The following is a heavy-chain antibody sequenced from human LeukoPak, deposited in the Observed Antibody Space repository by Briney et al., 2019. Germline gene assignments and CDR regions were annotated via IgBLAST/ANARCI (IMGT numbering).Heavy chain of an antibody. CDR2: ISSDGSST. D-gene: IGHD3-22*01. J-gene: IGHJ4*02. Sequence: GGSLRLSCAASGFTFSSYWMHWVRQAPGKGLVWVSRISSDGSSTSYADSVKGRFTISRDNAKNTLYLQMNSLRAEDTAVYYCARLDWDDSSGYFYYFDYWGQGTLVTVSS. CDR3: ARLDWDDSSGYFYYFDY. V-gene: IGHV3-74*01. CDR1: GFTFSSYW.